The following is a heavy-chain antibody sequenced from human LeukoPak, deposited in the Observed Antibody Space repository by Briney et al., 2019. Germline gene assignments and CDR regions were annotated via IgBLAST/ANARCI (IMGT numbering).Heavy chain of an antibody. D-gene: IGHD5-18*01. Sequence: GGSLRLSCAASGFTFSSYSMNWVRQAPGKGLEWVSSISSSSSYIYYADSVKGRFTISRDNAKNSLYLQMNSLRAEDTAVYYCARDLGHTAPYYMDVWGKGTTVTVSS. V-gene: IGHV3-21*01. CDR1: GFTFSSYS. CDR3: ARDLGHTAPYYMDV. J-gene: IGHJ6*03. CDR2: ISSSSSYI.